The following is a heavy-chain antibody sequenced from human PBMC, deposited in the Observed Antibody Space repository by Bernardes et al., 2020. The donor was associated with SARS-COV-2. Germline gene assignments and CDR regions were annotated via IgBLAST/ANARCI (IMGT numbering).Heavy chain of an antibody. CDR1: GFTFSSYS. J-gene: IGHJ4*02. D-gene: IGHD6-19*01. CDR3: VKADYKFSWPSSGWGGHFFDN. CDR2: ISSDGDNK. V-gene: IGHV3-64D*06. Sequence: GGSLRLSCSASGFTFSSYSMHWVRQAPGKGLEYVSGISSDGDNKQYADSVEDRFTISRDNSKDTLYLQLTSLRLEDTAVYYCVKADYKFSWPSSGWGGHFFDNWGQGSLLTVSS.